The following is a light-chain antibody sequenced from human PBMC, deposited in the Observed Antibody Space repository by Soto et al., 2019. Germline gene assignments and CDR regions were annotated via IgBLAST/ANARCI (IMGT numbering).Light chain of an antibody. J-gene: IGLJ1*01. CDR1: SSDAGGYNY. CDR2: DVS. Sequence: QSVLTQPASVSGSPGQSITISCTGTSSDAGGYNYVSWYQQHPGKAPKLMIYDVSNRPSGVSNRFSGSKSGNTASLTISGLQAEDEADYYCSSCTSSSTYVFGTGTKVTVL. V-gene: IGLV2-14*01. CDR3: SSCTSSSTYV.